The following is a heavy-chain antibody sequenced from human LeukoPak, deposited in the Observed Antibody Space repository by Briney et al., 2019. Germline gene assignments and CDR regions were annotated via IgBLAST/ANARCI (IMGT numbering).Heavy chain of an antibody. D-gene: IGHD5-12*01. Sequence: SETLSLTCTVSGGSISSYYWSWIRQPPGKGLEWIGYIYYSGSTNYNPSLKSRVTISVDTSKNQFSLKLSSVTAADTAVYYCAAQYSGYDPGDYWGQGTLVTASS. CDR1: GGSISSYY. V-gene: IGHV4-59*01. CDR3: AAQYSGYDPGDY. CDR2: IYYSGST. J-gene: IGHJ4*02.